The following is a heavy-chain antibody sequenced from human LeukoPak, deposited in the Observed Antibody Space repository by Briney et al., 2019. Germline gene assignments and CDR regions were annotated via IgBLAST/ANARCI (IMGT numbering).Heavy chain of an antibody. CDR2: IRSKANSYAT. D-gene: IGHD4-17*01. CDR1: GCTFSGSA. V-gene: IGHV3-73*01. Sequence: GGSLKLSCAASGCTFSGSAMHWVRQAPGKGLEWVGRIRSKANSYATAYAASVKGRLTISRDDSKNTAYLQMNSLQTEDTAVYYCTSSYGDANWFDPRGQGTLVTVSS. CDR3: TSSYGDANWFDP. J-gene: IGHJ5*02.